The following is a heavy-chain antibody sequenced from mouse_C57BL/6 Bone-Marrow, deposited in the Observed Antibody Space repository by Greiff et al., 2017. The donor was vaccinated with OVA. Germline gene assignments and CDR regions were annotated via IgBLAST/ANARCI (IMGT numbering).Heavy chain of an antibody. CDR3: ARRHGVYFDY. CDR1: GYTFTDYY. D-gene: IGHD3-1*01. CDR2: INPYNGGT. V-gene: IGHV1-19*01. J-gene: IGHJ2*01. Sequence: VQLKESGPVLVKPGASVKMSCKASGYTFTDYYMNWVKQSHGKSLEWIGVINPYNGGTSYNQKFKGKATLTVDKSSSTAYMELNSLTSEDSAVYYCARRHGVYFDYWGQGTTLTVSS.